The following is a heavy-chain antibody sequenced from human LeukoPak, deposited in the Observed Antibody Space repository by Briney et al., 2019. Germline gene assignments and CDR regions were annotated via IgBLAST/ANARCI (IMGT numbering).Heavy chain of an antibody. CDR2: IIPIFGTA. J-gene: IGHJ6*03. CDR3: ARALYYLDTDYYYMDV. Sequence: GSSVKVSCKASGGTFSSYAISWVRQAPGQGPEWMGGIIPIFGTANYAQKFQGRVTITADESTSTAYMELSSLRSEDTAVYYCARALYYLDTDYYYMDVWGKGTTVTVSS. CDR1: GGTFSSYA. V-gene: IGHV1-69*01. D-gene: IGHD3-22*01.